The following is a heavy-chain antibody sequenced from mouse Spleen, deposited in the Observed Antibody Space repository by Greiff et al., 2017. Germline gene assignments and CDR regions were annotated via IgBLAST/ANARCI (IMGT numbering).Heavy chain of an antibody. V-gene: IGHV1-4*01. CDR1: GYTFTSYT. Sequence: QVQLQQSGAELARPGASVKMSCKASGYTFTSYTMHWVKQRPGQGLEWIGYINPSSGYTKYNQKFKDKATLTADKSSSTAYMQLSSLTSEDSAVYYCARKVYDYDFYAMDYWGQGTSVTVSS. CDR2: INPSSGYT. D-gene: IGHD2-4*01. J-gene: IGHJ4*01. CDR3: ARKVYDYDFYAMDY.